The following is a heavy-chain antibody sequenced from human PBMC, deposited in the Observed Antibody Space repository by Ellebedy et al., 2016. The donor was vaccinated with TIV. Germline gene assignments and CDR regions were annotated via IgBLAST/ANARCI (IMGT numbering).Heavy chain of an antibody. D-gene: IGHD2-15*01. CDR1: GYTFTSYG. V-gene: IGHV1-18*01. J-gene: IGHJ4*02. CDR3: ARDGDIVAGVDGAPFDY. CDR2: ISAYNGNT. Sequence: ASVKVSXXASGYTFTSYGISWVRQAPGQGLEWMGWISAYNGNTNYAQKLQGRVTMTTDTSTSTAYMELRSLRSDDTSVYYCARDGDIVAGVDGAPFDYWGQGTLVTVSS.